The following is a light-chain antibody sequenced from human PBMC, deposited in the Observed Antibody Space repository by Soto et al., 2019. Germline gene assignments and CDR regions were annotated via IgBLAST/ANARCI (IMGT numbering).Light chain of an antibody. Sequence: DMQMTQSPSSLSASVGDRVTITFLASQSISNYLNWYQQKPAKAPHLLLYDASSLQSGVPSGFSGSGSGTEFTLTISSMQPDDFATYYCLQHYDYSWTFGQGTKVDI. CDR1: QSISNY. V-gene: IGKV1-39*01. CDR2: DAS. J-gene: IGKJ1*01. CDR3: LQHYDYSWT.